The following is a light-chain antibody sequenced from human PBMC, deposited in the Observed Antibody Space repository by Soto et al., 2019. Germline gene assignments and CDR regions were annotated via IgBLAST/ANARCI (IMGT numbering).Light chain of an antibody. J-gene: IGLJ1*01. Sequence: QSALTQPASVSGSPGQSITISCTGTSSDVGGYNYVSWYQQHPGKAPKLMIYEVTNRPSGVSNRFSGSKSGNTASLTISGPQAEDEADYYCSSYTSNRGVFGTGTKLTVL. CDR3: SSYTSNRGV. CDR2: EVT. CDR1: SSDVGGYNY. V-gene: IGLV2-14*01.